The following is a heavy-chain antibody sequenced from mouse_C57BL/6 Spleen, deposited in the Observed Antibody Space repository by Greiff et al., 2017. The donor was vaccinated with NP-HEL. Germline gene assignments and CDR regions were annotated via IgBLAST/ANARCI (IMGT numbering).Heavy chain of an antibody. J-gene: IGHJ2*01. CDR1: GYTFTSYW. V-gene: IGHV1-69*01. D-gene: IGHD1-1*01. Sequence: QVQLKQPGAELVMPGASVKLSCKASGYTFTSYWMHWVKQRPGQGLEWIGEIDPSDSYTNYNQKFKGKSTLTVDKSSSTAYMQLSSLTSEDSAVYYGARSRGPDYYGSSSLDDWGQGTTLTVSS. CDR2: IDPSDSYT. CDR3: ARSRGPDYYGSSSLDD.